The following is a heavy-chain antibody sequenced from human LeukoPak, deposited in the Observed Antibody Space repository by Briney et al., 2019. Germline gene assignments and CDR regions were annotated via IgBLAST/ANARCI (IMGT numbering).Heavy chain of an antibody. D-gene: IGHD2-21*02. V-gene: IGHV3-30*04. CDR1: GFTFSNYF. J-gene: IGHJ3*02. CDR2: IASDGSHT. Sequence: GGSLRLSCAASGFTFSNYFMHWVRQAPGKGLEWVADIASDGSHTFYVESVKGRFTISRDNSKNTLYLQMNSLRAEDTAVYFCARERQDTVIHSGAFDIWGQGTMVTVSP. CDR3: ARERQDTVIHSGAFDI.